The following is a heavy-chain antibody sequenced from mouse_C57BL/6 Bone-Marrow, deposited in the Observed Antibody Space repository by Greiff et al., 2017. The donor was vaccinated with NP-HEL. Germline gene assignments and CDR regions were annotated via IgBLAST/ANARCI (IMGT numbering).Heavy chain of an antibody. CDR1: GYTFTDYY. V-gene: IGHV1-26*01. CDR2: INPNNGGT. Sequence: EVQLQQSGPELVKPGASVKISCKASGYTFTDYYMNWVKQSHGKSLEWIGDINPNNGGTSYNQKFKGKATLTVDKSSSTAYMELRSLTSEDSAVYYCARKDFTGVFAYWGQGTLVTVSA. J-gene: IGHJ3*01. CDR3: ARKDFTGVFAY.